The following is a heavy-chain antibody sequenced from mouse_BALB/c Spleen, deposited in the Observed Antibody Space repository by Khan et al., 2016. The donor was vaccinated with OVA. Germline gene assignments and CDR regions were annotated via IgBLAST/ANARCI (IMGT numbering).Heavy chain of an antibody. D-gene: IGHD4-1*01. CDR2: ISSGGGST. V-gene: IGHV5-12-1*01. CDR1: GFAFSSYD. Sequence: EVKLVESGGGLVKPGGSLKLSFAASGFAFSSYDMSWLRQIPEKRLEWVAYISSGGGSTYFPDTVKGRCSISRDNAKNTLYLQMSSLKSEDTAMYYCARLGDWDRDYSMDYWGQGTSVTVSS. J-gene: IGHJ4*01. CDR3: ARLGDWDRDYSMDY.